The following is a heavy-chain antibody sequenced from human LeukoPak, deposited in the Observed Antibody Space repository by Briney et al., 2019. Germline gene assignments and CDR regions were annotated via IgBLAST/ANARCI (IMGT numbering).Heavy chain of an antibody. J-gene: IGHJ4*02. D-gene: IGHD6-6*01. CDR1: GGSISGYY. CDR2: IFYSWST. Sequence: SETLSLTCTVSGGSISGYYWSWIRQPPGKGLEWIGYIFYSWSTNYNPSLKSRVTISVDTSKNQFSLKLSSVTAADTAVYYCARRSYSSSDYFDYWGQGTLVTVSS. V-gene: IGHV4-59*01. CDR3: ARRSYSSSDYFDY.